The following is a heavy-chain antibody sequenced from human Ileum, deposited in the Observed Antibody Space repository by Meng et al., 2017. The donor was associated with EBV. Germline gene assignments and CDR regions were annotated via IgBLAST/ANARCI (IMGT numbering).Heavy chain of an antibody. D-gene: IGHD5-12*01. V-gene: IGHV3-23*01. CDR2: LSSSGAAA. CDR3: AKDLSGGYEALFFDH. Sequence: EGQLLESGGGLVQPGGSLRISCLASRFTFSTFAMSWVRQAPGKGLEWVSVLSSSGAAAYYADSVKGRFTISRDNSRNTLHLEMNSLRGEDTAVYFCAKDLSGGYEALFFDHWGQGTLVTVSS. CDR1: RFTFSTFA. J-gene: IGHJ4*02.